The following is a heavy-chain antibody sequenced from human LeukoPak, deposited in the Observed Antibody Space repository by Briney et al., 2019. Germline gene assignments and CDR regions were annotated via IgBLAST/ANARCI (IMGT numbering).Heavy chain of an antibody. CDR1: GFTFSSYA. CDR2: ISGSGGST. Sequence: AGSLRLSCAASGFTFSSYAMSWVRQAPGKGLEWVSAISGSGGSTYYADSVKGRFTISRDNSKNTLYLQMNSLRAEDTAVYYCAKDYDFWSGYSHWGQGSLVTVSS. D-gene: IGHD3-3*01. J-gene: IGHJ4*02. CDR3: AKDYDFWSGYSH. V-gene: IGHV3-23*01.